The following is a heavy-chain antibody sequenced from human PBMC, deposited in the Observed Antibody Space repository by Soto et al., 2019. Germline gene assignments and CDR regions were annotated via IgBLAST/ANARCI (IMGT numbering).Heavy chain of an antibody. CDR2: ISYDGTYK. CDR1: AFTFRSYA. D-gene: IGHD3-22*01. J-gene: IGHJ4*02. Sequence: QVQLVESGGSVVQPGRSLRLSCAASAFTFRSYAMHWVRQAPGKWLEWVAVISYDGTYKYYADSVKGRFTISRDNSKDTLYLQMSSLRPEDTALYYCARDAIYDGSGYYGSYFDYWGQGSLVTVSS. CDR3: ARDAIYDGSGYYGSYFDY. V-gene: IGHV3-30-3*01.